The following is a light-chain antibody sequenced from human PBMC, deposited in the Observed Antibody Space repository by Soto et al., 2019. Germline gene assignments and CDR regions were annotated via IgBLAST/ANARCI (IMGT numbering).Light chain of an antibody. CDR3: TSWDDSLRAGV. V-gene: IGLV1-47*01. CDR1: TANIEANY. CDR2: RNK. J-gene: IGLJ3*02. Sequence: QSVLIQPPSASGTPGQRVTISCSGSTANIEANYVYWYQQFPGTAPKLLIYRNKERPSGVPDRFSGSKSGTSASLAVSGLRSEDEADYFCTSWDDSLRAGVFGGGTKVTVL.